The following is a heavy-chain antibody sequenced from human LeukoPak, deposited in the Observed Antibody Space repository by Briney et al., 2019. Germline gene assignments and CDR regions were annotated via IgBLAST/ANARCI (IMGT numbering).Heavy chain of an antibody. J-gene: IGHJ4*02. CDR3: ARGSQGPLIAAVLEG. CDR2: IYSGGST. CDR1: GGSISSYY. V-gene: IGHV3-66*01. Sequence: ETLSLTCTVSGGSISSYYWSWVRQAPGKGLEWVSVIYSGGSTYYADSVKGRFTISRDNSKNTLYLQMNSLRAEDTAVYYCARGSQGPLIAAVLEGWGQGTLVTVSS. D-gene: IGHD6-13*01.